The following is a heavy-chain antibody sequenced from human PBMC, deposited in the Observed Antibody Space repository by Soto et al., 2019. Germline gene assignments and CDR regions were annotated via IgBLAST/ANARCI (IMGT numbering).Heavy chain of an antibody. CDR1: GGSFSGYY. CDR3: ARGELLEWLLDY. V-gene: IGHV4-34*01. J-gene: IGHJ4*02. CDR2: INHSGST. Sequence: SETLSLTCAVYGGSFSGYYWSWIRKPPGKGLEWIGEINHSGSTNYNPSLKSRVTISVDTSKNQFSLKLSSVTAADTAVYYCARGELLEWLLDYWGQGTLVTVSS. D-gene: IGHD3-3*01.